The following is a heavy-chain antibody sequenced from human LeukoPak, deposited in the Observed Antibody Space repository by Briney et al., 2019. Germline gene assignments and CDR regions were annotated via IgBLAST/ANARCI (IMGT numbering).Heavy chain of an antibody. CDR2: INPNSGGT. CDR3: ASGDPIASAWGVDY. D-gene: IGHD6-13*01. Sequence: ASVKVSCKASGYTXTGYYMHGVRQAPGQGLEWMGWINPNSGGTNYAQKFQGRVTMTRDTSISTAYMELSRLRSDDTAVYYCASGDPIASAWGVDYWGQGTLVTVSS. J-gene: IGHJ4*02. CDR1: GYTXTGYY. V-gene: IGHV1-2*02.